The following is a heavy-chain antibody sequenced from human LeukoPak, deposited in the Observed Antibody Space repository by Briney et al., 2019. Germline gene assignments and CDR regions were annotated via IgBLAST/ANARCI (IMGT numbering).Heavy chain of an antibody. D-gene: IGHD6-13*01. V-gene: IGHV3-7*03. J-gene: IGHJ4*02. Sequence: GGSLRLSCAASGFVFSSYWMSWVRQVPGKGLEWVANIKQDGTETSYVDSVEGRFTISGDNAKNSLFLQMNSLRADDTALYYCARGVTSAWYLRYYFEYWGQGIMVTVSS. CDR3: ARGVTSAWYLRYYFEY. CDR2: IKQDGTET. CDR1: GFVFSSYW.